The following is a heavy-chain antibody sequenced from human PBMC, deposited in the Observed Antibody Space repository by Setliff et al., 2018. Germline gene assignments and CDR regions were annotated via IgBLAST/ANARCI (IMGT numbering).Heavy chain of an antibody. CDR2: ISSYNDVT. CDR1: GYTFNNYG. V-gene: IGHV1-18*01. J-gene: IGHJ3*01. Sequence: ASVKVSCKASGYTFNNYGVAWVRQAPGQGLEWMGWISSYNDVTNYAQRFQGRVTMTTDTSKSAAYMDLRGLRSDDTAVYYCAISTLSICSGGSCPNAFDVWGQGTMVTVSS. D-gene: IGHD2-15*01. CDR3: AISTLSICSGGSCPNAFDV.